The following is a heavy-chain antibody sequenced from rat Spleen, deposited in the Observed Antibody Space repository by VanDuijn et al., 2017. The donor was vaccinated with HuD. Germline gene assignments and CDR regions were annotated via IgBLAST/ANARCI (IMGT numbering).Heavy chain of an antibody. CDR1: GFSLSNYG. J-gene: IGHJ2*01. D-gene: IGHD1-7*01. V-gene: IGHV2-13*01. Sequence: QVQLKESGPGLVQPSQTLSLTCTVSGFSLSNYGVIWVRQPPGKGLEWMGVIWGNGHANYNSPLKSRLSISRETSKSQVYLKMNSLQTDDIGTYYCTRETTGVTPLIDYWGQGVMVTVSS. CDR3: TRETTGVTPLIDY. CDR2: IWGNGHA.